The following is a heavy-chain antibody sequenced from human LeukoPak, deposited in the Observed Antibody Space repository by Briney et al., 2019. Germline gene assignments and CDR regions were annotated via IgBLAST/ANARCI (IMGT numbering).Heavy chain of an antibody. J-gene: IGHJ4*02. CDR1: GYSFGSYW. CDR3: ASSTAVTTHYFDF. Sequence: PGGSLKVSCKGSGYSFGSYWIGWVRQMPGKGLEWMGIIYPGDSDTRYSPSFQGQVTISADKSIKTAYLQWSSLKASDTAMYYCASSTAVTTHYFDFWGQGTLVTVSS. D-gene: IGHD4-17*01. V-gene: IGHV5-51*01. CDR2: IYPGDSDT.